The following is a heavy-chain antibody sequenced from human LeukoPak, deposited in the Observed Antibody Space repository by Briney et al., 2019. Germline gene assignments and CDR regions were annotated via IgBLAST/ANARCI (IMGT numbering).Heavy chain of an antibody. CDR2: IYPGDSDT. J-gene: IGHJ4*02. V-gene: IGHV5-51*01. CDR3: ARAEGYSYGPFEY. CDR1: GYSSTSYW. Sequence: GESLKFSCKASGYSSTSYWIGWVRHMPGKGLGWMGIIYPGDSDTRYSPSFQGQVIISAAKTITTAYLQWSSLKASDTAMYYCARAEGYSYGPFEYWGQGALVTVSS. D-gene: IGHD5-18*01.